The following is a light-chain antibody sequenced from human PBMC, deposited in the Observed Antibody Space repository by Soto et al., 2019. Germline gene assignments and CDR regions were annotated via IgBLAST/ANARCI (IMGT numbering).Light chain of an antibody. J-gene: IGLJ3*02. CDR1: SSNIGAGYD. V-gene: IGLV1-40*01. CDR3: QSYDSSLSGWV. CDR2: GNS. Sequence: QSVLTQPPSVSGAPGQRVTISCTGSSSNIGAGYDVHWYQQLPGTAPKLLIYGNSNRPSGVPDRFSGSKSGTSASLAITGLRDADEADYYCQSYDSSLSGWVFGGGTQLTVL.